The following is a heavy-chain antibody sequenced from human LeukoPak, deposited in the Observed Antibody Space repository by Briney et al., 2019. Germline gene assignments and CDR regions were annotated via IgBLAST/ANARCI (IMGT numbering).Heavy chain of an antibody. V-gene: IGHV4-61*02. CDR2: IYTSGST. J-gene: IGHJ4*02. CDR1: GDSISSGSYY. CDR3: ATTRWTSERGGFDY. Sequence: SQTLSLTCTVSGDSISSGSYYWSWIRQPAGKGLEWIGRIYTSGSTKYNPSLKSRVTISLDTSKNQFSLKVSSVTAADTAMYYCATTRWTSERGGFDYWGQGTLVTVSS. D-gene: IGHD1-1*01.